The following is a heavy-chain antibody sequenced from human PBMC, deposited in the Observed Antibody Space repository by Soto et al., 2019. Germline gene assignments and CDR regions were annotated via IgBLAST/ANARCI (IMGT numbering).Heavy chain of an antibody. CDR3: ARDLGGWTDY. Sequence: KFQGRVTITRDTSASTACMELSSLRSEDTAVYYCARDLGGWTDYWGQGTLVTVSS. D-gene: IGHD6-19*01. J-gene: IGHJ4*02. V-gene: IGHV1-3*01.